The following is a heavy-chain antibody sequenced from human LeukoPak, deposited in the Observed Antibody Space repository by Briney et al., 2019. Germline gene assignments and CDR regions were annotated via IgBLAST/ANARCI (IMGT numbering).Heavy chain of an antibody. D-gene: IGHD1-26*01. V-gene: IGHV1-69*04. CDR3: ARATLVGATTSDY. CDR2: IIPILGIA. Sequence: ASVKVSCKASGGTXSSYAISWVRQAPGQGLEWMGRIIPILGIANYAQKFQGRVTITADKSTSTAYMELSSLRSEDTAVYYCARATLVGATTSDYWGQGTLVTVSS. CDR1: GGTXSSYA. J-gene: IGHJ4*02.